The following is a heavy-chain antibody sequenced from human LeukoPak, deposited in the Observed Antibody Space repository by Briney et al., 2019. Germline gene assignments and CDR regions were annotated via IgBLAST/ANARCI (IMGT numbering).Heavy chain of an antibody. CDR2: ISSTGGTI. D-gene: IGHD6-19*01. V-gene: IGHV3-48*04. CDR3: ARDQSSSGWS. J-gene: IGHJ4*02. Sequence: GGSLRLSCAASGFIFSSYTMNWVRQAPGKGLEWVSYISSTGGTIYYADSVKGRFTVSRDNAKNSLYLQMSSLRAEDTAVYYCARDQSSSGWSWGQGTLVTVSS. CDR1: GFIFSSYT.